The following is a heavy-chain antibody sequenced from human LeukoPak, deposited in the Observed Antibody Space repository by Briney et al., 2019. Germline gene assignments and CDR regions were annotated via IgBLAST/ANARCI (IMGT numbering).Heavy chain of an antibody. CDR2: ICPGDSDT. J-gene: IGHJ3*02. CDR3: ARRVAAMGAFDI. D-gene: IGHD2-15*01. Sequence: GESLKISCKGSGYSFTSYWIGWVRQMPGKGLEWMGMICPGDSDTRYSPSFQGQVTISADKSISTAYLQWSSLEASDTAMYYCARRVAAMGAFDIWGQGTMVTVSS. CDR1: GYSFTSYW. V-gene: IGHV5-51*01.